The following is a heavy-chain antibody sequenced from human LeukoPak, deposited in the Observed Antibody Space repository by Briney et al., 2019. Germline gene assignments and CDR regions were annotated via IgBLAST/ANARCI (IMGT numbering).Heavy chain of an antibody. D-gene: IGHD2-15*01. CDR3: ARDSGASWYFDL. V-gene: IGHV4-59*12. CDR1: GGSISSYY. Sequence: SETLSLTCTVSGGSISSYYWSWIRQPPGKGLEWIGYIYYSGSTNYNPSLKSRVTISVDTSKNQLSLKLSSVTAADTAVYYCARDSGASWYFDLWGRGTLVTVSS. J-gene: IGHJ2*01. CDR2: IYYSGST.